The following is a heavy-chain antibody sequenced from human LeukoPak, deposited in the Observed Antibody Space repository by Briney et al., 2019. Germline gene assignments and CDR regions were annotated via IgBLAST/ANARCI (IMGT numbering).Heavy chain of an antibody. CDR1: GGSISSGGYC. CDR2: IYYTGTAYRNPSLNSGTT. D-gene: IGHD2-2*01. Sequence: PSETLSLTCTVSGGSISSGGYCWSWIRQHPGRGLEYIGYIYYTGTAYRNPSLNSGTTYYSPSLKSRATISGDTSKNQFSLKLSSVTAADTAVYYCARDRGRKYQLRYWYFDVWGRGTLVTVSS. J-gene: IGHJ2*01. V-gene: IGHV4-31*03. CDR3: ARDRGRKYQLRYWYFDV.